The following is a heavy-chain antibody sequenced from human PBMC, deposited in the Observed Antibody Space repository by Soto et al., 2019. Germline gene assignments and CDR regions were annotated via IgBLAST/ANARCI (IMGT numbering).Heavy chain of an antibody. CDR2: ISWNSGSI. CDR3: AKGGGGSSWYYFDY. Sequence: EVQLVESGGGLVQPGRSLRLSCAASGFTFDDYAMHWVRQAPGKGLEWVSGISWNSGSIGYADSVKGRFTISRDNAKNSLYLQMNSLRAEDTALYYCAKGGGGSSWYYFDYWGQGTLVTVSS. CDR1: GFTFDDYA. J-gene: IGHJ4*02. V-gene: IGHV3-9*01. D-gene: IGHD6-13*01.